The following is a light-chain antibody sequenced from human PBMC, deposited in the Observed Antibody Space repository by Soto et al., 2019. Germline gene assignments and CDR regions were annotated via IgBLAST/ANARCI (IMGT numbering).Light chain of an antibody. V-gene: IGKV1-5*01. CDR1: QSISTY. CDR2: DVS. CDR3: QQCNTFWT. Sequence: DIQMTQSPSSLSASVGDRVTITCRASQSISTYLNWYQQKAGLAPKLLIYDVSSLESGVPSRFSGSGSGTEFTLTISSLQPDDFATYYCQQCNTFWTFGQGTKV. J-gene: IGKJ1*01.